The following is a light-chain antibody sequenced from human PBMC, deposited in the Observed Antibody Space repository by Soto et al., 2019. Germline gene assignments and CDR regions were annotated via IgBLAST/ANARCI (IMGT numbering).Light chain of an antibody. V-gene: IGLV3-21*02. Sequence: SSELTQPPSVSVAPGQTATITCGGNNIGTNSVHWYQQKPGQAPVVVVSDDSDRPSGIPERISGSNSGRTASLTIRRVEVGDEADYYCQVWDNSADHRGVVFGGGTKLTVL. CDR2: DDS. J-gene: IGLJ2*01. CDR1: NIGTNS. CDR3: QVWDNSADHRGVV.